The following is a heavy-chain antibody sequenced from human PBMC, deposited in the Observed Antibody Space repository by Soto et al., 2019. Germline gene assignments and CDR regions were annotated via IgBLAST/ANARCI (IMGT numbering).Heavy chain of an antibody. CDR2: IYYSGST. CDR3: ARLGGYYQSLDS. CDR1: GGSLTSYY. D-gene: IGHD3-22*01. Sequence: SETLSLTCTVSGGSLTSYYWAWIRQPPGKGLEWIGYIYYSGSTSYNPSINSRVTISVDSSNNQFSLNLSSVSAADTAVYYCARLGGYYQSLDSWGQVTLVTVSS. V-gene: IGHV4-59*08. J-gene: IGHJ5*01.